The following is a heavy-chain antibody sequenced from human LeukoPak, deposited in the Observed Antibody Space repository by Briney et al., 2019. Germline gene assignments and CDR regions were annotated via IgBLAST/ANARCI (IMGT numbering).Heavy chain of an antibody. CDR1: GFTFSNYE. J-gene: IGHJ4*02. D-gene: IGHD3-16*01. CDR3: ARVAYSYYFDY. CDR2: ISSSGSTI. V-gene: IGHV3-48*03. Sequence: GSLRLSCAASGFTFSNYEMNWVRQAPGKGLEWVSYISSSGSTIYYADSVKGRFTISRDNAKNSLYLQMNSLRAEDTAVYYCARVAYSYYFDYWGQGTLVTVSS.